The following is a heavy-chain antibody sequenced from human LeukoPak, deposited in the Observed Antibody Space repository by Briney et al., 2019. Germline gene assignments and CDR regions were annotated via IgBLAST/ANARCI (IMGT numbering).Heavy chain of an antibody. CDR1: GGSISSSSYY. Sequence: SETLSLTCTVSGGSISSSSYYWGWIRQPPGKGLEWIGSIYYSGSTYYNPSLKSRLTISVDTSKNQFSLKLSSVTAADTAVYYCARDQIVVVPAAPTNWFDPWGQGTLVTVSS. V-gene: IGHV4-39*07. CDR3: ARDQIVVVPAAPTNWFDP. J-gene: IGHJ5*02. D-gene: IGHD2-2*01. CDR2: IYYSGST.